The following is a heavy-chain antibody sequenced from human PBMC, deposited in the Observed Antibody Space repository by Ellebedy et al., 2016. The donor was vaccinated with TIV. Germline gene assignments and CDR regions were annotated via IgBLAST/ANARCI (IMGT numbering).Heavy chain of an antibody. D-gene: IGHD1-26*01. J-gene: IGHJ6*02. CDR1: GFTVSSNY. CDR2: IYSGGGT. CDR3: AKAGVGATKVSPYYFYAMDV. Sequence: GGSLRLXCAASGFTVSSNYMSWVRQAPGKGLEWVSVIYSGGGTSYAESVKGRFTISRDNSKNTIYLQMNSLRAEDTAVYYCAKAGVGATKVSPYYFYAMDVWGLGTTVIVSS. V-gene: IGHV3-53*01.